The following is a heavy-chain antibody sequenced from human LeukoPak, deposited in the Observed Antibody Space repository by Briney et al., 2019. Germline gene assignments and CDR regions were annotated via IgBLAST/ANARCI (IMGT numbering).Heavy chain of an antibody. J-gene: IGHJ4*02. CDR1: GFTFSSYW. CDR2: INPGGSSI. CDR3: ARSNQADDY. D-gene: IGHD1-14*01. Sequence: GGSLSLSCAASGFTFSSYWMHWVRQVLGKGMVWVARINPGGSSITYADSVKGRFTISRDNAKNTLYLQMDSLRAEDTGVYYCARSNQADDYWGQGTLVTVSS. V-gene: IGHV3-74*01.